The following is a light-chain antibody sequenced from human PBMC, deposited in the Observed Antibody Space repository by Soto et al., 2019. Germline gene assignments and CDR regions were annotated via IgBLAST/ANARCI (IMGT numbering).Light chain of an antibody. J-gene: IGKJ1*01. V-gene: IGKV1-5*03. CDR2: KAS. CDR1: QSISSW. Sequence: DVQMTQSTSTLSASVGDRVTITCRASQSISSWVAWYQQKPGKGPKLLIYKASTLKSGVPSRFSGSGSGTDFTLTISSLQAEDVAVYYCQQIYGSSRTFGQGTKV. CDR3: QQIYGSSRT.